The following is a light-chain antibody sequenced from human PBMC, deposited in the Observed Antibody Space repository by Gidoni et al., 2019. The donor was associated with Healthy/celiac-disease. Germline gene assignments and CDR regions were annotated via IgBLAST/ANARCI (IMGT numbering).Light chain of an antibody. CDR3: QQYDNRPLT. Sequence: DIPMTQSPSSLSASAGDRVTITCQASQDISNYLNWYQQKPGKAPKLLIYDASNLETGVPARFSGSGSGTDFTFTISSLEPEDIATYYCQQYDNRPLTFGGGTKVEIK. CDR2: DAS. V-gene: IGKV1-33*01. CDR1: QDISNY. J-gene: IGKJ4*01.